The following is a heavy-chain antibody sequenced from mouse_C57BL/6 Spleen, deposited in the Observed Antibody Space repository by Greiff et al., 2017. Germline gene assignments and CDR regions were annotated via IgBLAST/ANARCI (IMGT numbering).Heavy chain of an antibody. D-gene: IGHD1-1*01. CDR1: GYTFTDYE. CDR2: IDPETGGT. CDR3: TRSFITTVVAPYFDY. V-gene: IGHV1-15*01. Sequence: QVQLQQSGAELVRPGASVTLSCKASGYTFTDYEMHWVKQTPVHGLEWIGAIDPETGGTAYNQKFKGKDILTADKSSSTAYMELRSLTSEDSAVYYCTRSFITTVVAPYFDYWGQGTTLTVSS. J-gene: IGHJ2*01.